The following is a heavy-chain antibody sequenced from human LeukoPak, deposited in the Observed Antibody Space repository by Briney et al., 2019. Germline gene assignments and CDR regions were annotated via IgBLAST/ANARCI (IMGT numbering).Heavy chain of an antibody. Sequence: GGSLRLSCAASRFTFSSYGMHWVRQAPGKGLEWVAVISYDGSNKYYADSVKGRFTISRDNSKNTLYLQMNSLRAEDTAVYYCAKECECGMPFDYWGQGTLVTVSS. D-gene: IGHD1-1*01. J-gene: IGHJ4*02. CDR2: ISYDGSNK. CDR1: RFTFSSYG. V-gene: IGHV3-30*18. CDR3: AKECECGMPFDY.